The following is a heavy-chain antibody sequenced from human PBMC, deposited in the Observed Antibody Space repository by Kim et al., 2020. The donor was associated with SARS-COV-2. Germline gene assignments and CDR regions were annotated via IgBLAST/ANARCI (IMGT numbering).Heavy chain of an antibody. D-gene: IGHD3-3*01. CDR2: IAYDGSNK. Sequence: GGSLRLSCAASGFTFSNYGIHWVRQAPGKGLEWVAVIAYDGSNKYYTDSVKGRFTLSRDNSKNTLYLQMSSLRAEDTAFYYCAKDFLQWRGFVYHSGQGSLVTASP. J-gene: IGHJ5*02. CDR3: AKDFLQWRGFVYH. CDR1: GFTFSNYG. V-gene: IGHV3-30*18.